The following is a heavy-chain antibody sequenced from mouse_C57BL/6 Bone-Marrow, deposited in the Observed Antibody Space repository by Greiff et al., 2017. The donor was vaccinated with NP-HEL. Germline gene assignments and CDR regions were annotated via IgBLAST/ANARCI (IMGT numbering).Heavy chain of an antibody. Sequence: QVQLQQSGAELVRPGTSVKVSCKASGYAFTNYLIEWVKQRPGQGLEWIGVINPGSGGTNYNEKFKGKATLTADKSSSTAYMQLSSLTSEDSAVCFCARSGGLDYWGQGTTLTVSS. J-gene: IGHJ2*01. V-gene: IGHV1-54*01. CDR2: INPGSGGT. CDR1: GYAFTNYL. D-gene: IGHD3-1*01. CDR3: ARSGGLDY.